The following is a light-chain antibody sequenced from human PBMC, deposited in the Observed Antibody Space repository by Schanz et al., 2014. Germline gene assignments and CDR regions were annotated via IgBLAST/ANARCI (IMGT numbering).Light chain of an antibody. CDR1: QSVSSSY. CDR3: QQRSNWPLT. J-gene: IGKJ4*01. CDR2: AAS. Sequence: EIVLTQSPGTLSLSPGERATLSCRASQSVSSSYLAWYQQKPGQAPRLLIYAASTRATGIPARFSGGGSGTEFTLTITSPQSEDFAVYYCQQRSNWPLTFGGGTKVEIK. V-gene: IGKV3D-20*02.